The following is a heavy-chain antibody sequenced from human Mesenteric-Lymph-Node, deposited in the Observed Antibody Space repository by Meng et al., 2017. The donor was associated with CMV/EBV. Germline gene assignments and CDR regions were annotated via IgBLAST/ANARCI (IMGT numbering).Heavy chain of an antibody. D-gene: IGHD4/OR15-4a*01. CDR1: GGSISSSNW. CDR2: IYHSGST. Sequence: AVSGGSISSSNWWSWVRQPPGKGLEWIGEIYHSGSTNYNPSLKSRVTISVDKSKNQFSLKLSSVTAADTAVYYCARAGDYGGNAIDYWGQGTLVTVSS. V-gene: IGHV4-4*02. J-gene: IGHJ4*02. CDR3: ARAGDYGGNAIDY.